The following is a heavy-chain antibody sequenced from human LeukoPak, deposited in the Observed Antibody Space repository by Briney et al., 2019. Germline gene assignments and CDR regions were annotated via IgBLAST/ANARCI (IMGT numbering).Heavy chain of an antibody. CDR2: IDPSDSYT. CDR1: GYSFTSYW. J-gene: IGHJ6*04. CDR3: ASHVRYYYGMDV. Sequence: PGESLRISCKGSGYSFTSYWISWVRQMPGKGLEWMGRIDPSDSYTNYSPSFQGHVTISADKCISTAYLQWSSLKASDTAMYYCASHVRYYYGMDVWGKGTTVTVSS. V-gene: IGHV5-10-1*01. D-gene: IGHD2-8*01.